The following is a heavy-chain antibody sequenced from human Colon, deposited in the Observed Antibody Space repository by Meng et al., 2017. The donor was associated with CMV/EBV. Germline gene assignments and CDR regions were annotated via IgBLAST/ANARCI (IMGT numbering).Heavy chain of an antibody. CDR2: ISGGST. CDR1: KFTVSSNE. Sequence: GGSLRLSCAASKFTVSSNEMNWVRQAPGKGLEWVSSISGGSTYYADSRKGRFTISRDNGKNSMYLQMNSLRDEDTSVYYCARVIKTFGVVERSNDYWGQGTLVTVSS. V-gene: IGHV3-38-3*01. D-gene: IGHD3-3*01. J-gene: IGHJ4*01. CDR3: ARVIKTFGVVERSNDY.